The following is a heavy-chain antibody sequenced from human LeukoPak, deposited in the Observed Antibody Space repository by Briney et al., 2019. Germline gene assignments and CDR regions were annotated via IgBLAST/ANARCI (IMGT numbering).Heavy chain of an antibody. CDR3: ARVTGSSGGAFDV. D-gene: IGHD3-10*01. V-gene: IGHV3-13*04. CDR1: GFTFSSYD. Sequence: GGSLRLSCAASGFTFSSYDMHWVGQTTGKGLEWVSAIAANGDTYYAGSVKGRFTISRENAKSSLYLQMNSLRAGDAAIYYCARVTGSSGGAFDVWGQGTMVTVFS. J-gene: IGHJ3*01. CDR2: IAANGDT.